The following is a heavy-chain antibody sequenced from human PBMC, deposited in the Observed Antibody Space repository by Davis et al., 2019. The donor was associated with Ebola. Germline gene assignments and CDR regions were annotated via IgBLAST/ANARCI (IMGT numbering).Heavy chain of an antibody. V-gene: IGHV3-23*01. J-gene: IGHJ3*02. Sequence: GGSLRLSCAASGLTFSSYAMSCVRQFPGKGLEWVATISGSGAGTNYADSVKGRFTISRDNSKNTVYLQMNSLRAEDTAVYHCARGGYYDTSGYSHAAFDIWGQGTMVTVAS. CDR1: GLTFSSYA. D-gene: IGHD3-22*01. CDR3: ARGGYYDTSGYSHAAFDI. CDR2: ISGSGAGT.